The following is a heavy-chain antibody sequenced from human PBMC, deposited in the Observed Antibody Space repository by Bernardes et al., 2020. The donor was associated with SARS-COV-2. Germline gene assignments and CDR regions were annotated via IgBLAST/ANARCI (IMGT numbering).Heavy chain of an antibody. CDR2: ISSSSIYI. CDR1: GFTFSSYN. D-gene: IGHD2-21*01. CDR3: ARVGKWLFPESTVYYDYNGLDV. V-gene: IGHV3-21*01. Sequence: GGSLRLSCAASGFTFSSYNMNWVRQAPGKGLEWVSSISSSSIYIFYADSVKGRFTISRDNAKNSLYLQMNSLRAEDTAMYYCARVGKWLFPESTVYYDYNGLDVWGRRATVNVSS. J-gene: IGHJ6*02.